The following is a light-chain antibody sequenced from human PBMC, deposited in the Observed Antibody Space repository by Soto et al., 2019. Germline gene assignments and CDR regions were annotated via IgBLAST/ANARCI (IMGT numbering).Light chain of an antibody. V-gene: IGKV1-5*01. Sequence: DIQMTQSPSTLSASVGDRVTITCRASQSISSWLAWYQQKPGQAPNLLIYDASSLESGVPSRFSGSGSGTEFTLTITXXXXXDFATYYCQQYNTYPWTFGQG. CDR1: QSISSW. CDR2: DAS. J-gene: IGKJ1*01. CDR3: QQYNTYPWT.